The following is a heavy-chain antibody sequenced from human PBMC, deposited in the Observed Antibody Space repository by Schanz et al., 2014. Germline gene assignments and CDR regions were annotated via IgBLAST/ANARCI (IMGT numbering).Heavy chain of an antibody. CDR2: IKRDGSEK. CDR1: GFSFSTYW. Sequence: EVHLLESGGGLVPPGGSLRLSCAASGFSFSTYWMSWVRQAPGKGLEWVANIKRDGSEKNYVDSVKGRFTISRDNAKNSLFLQMNSLRVEDTAVYFCVSQTGSPNYWGQGTLVTVSS. CDR3: VSQTGSPNY. J-gene: IGHJ4*02. V-gene: IGHV3-7*02. D-gene: IGHD6-13*01.